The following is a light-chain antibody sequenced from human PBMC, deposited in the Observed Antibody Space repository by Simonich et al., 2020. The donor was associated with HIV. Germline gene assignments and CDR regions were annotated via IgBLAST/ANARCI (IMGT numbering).Light chain of an antibody. V-gene: IGKV1-12*01. CDR3: QQYNNWPIT. Sequence: DIQMTQSPSSVSASVGDGVTITCRASQGVSNWLAWYQQKPGEAPKLLIYAASSLQDGVPSRFSGSGSGTDFTLTISSLQSEDFAVYYCQQYNNWPITFGQGTRLEIK. CDR2: AAS. J-gene: IGKJ5*01. CDR1: QGVSNW.